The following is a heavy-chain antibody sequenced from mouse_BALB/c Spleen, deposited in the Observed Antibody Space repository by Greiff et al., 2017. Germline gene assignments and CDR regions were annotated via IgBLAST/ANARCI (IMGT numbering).Heavy chain of an antibody. V-gene: IGHV5-4*02. CDR2: ISDGGSYT. D-gene: IGHD1-1*01. J-gene: IGHJ2*01. Sequence: EVKVVESGGGLVKPGGSLKLSCAASGFTFSDYYMYWVRQTPEKRLEWVATISDGGSYTYYPDSVKGRFTISRDNAKNNLYLQMSSLKSEDTAMYYCARDGGSSSYYFDYWGQGTTLTVSS. CDR3: ARDGGSSSYYFDY. CDR1: GFTFSDYY.